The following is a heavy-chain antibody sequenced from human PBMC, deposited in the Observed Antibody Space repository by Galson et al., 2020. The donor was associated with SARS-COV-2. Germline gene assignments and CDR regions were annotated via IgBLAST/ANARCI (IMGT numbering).Heavy chain of an antibody. J-gene: IGHJ4*02. D-gene: IGHD2-15*01. CDR2: ISSSGRTI. V-gene: IGHV3-48*03. Sequence: GESLKISCAASGFTFSYYGMNWVRQAPGKGLEWVSYISSSGRTIYSADSVKGRFTISRDNAKNSLYLQMNSLRAEETAVYYCVRNLNDCIDGFCCANPPRYWSQGTLVTVSS. CDR1: GFTFSYYG. CDR3: VRNLNDCIDGFCCANPPRY.